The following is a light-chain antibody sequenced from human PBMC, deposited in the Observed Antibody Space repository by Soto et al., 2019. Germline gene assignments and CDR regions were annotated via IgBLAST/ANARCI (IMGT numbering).Light chain of an antibody. Sequence: DIQMTESPATLSASVGDRVTITCRASQSISNWVAWYQLKSGKAPNLIIYKASTLETGVPSRFSGTESGTEFTLTISSLRPDDFATYYCQQXNDYSAWTCGQGTKVDIK. CDR3: QQXNDYSAWT. J-gene: IGKJ1*01. V-gene: IGKV1-5*03. CDR2: KAS. CDR1: QSISNW.